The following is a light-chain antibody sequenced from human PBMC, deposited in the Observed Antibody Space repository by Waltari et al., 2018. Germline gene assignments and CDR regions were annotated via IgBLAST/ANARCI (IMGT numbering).Light chain of an antibody. V-gene: IGLV3-21*03. J-gene: IGLJ6*01. CDR2: DDR. CDR3: QVWSGGNDHDYV. CDR1: NIRTYR. Sequence: SYVVTQSPSVSVAPGMTAKISCGGDNIRTYRVHWYQQKAGQAPVLVVYDDRDRPSGVPERFSGSNSGNTATLTISRVEAGDEADYYCQVWSGGNDHDYVFGSGT.